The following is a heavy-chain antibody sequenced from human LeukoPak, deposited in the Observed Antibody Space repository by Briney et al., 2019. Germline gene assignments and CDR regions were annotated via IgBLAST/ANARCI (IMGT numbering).Heavy chain of an antibody. CDR2: IYHSGST. V-gene: IGHV4-4*02. J-gene: IGHJ4*02. Sequence: PSETLSLTCAVSGGSISSSNWWSWVRQPPGKGLGWIGEIYHSGSTNYNPSLKSRVTISVDKSKNQFSLKLSSVTAADTAVYYCARLPKYYYDSSGYIYYFDYWGQGTLVTVSS. CDR3: ARLPKYYYDSSGYIYYFDY. CDR1: GGSISSSNW. D-gene: IGHD3-22*01.